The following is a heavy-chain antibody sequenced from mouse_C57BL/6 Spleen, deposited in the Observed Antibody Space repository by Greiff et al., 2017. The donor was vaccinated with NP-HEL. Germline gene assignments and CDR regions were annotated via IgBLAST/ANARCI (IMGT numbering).Heavy chain of an antibody. D-gene: IGHD1-1*01. J-gene: IGHJ4*01. CDR2: IWSGGST. V-gene: IGHV2-2*01. CDR1: GFSLTSYG. CDR3: ARNDHYYGSSPYAMDY. Sequence: VKLQESGPGLVQPSQSLSITCTVSGFSLTSYGVHWVRQSPGKGLEWLGVIWSGGSTDYNAAFISRLSISKDNSKSQVFFKMNSLQADDTAIYYCARNDHYYGSSPYAMDYWGQGTSVTVSS.